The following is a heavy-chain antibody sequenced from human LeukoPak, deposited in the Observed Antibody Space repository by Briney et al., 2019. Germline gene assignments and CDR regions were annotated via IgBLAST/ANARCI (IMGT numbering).Heavy chain of an antibody. Sequence: GGSLRLSCATSGFMFNNYAMTWVRQAPGKGLEWVSGISGGGSSTHYADSVKGRFTISRDNSKNTLSLQMNSLRAEDTAVYYCAKGMDVVVVPATIGAFDIWGQGTMVTVSS. CDR2: ISGGGSST. D-gene: IGHD2-2*03. V-gene: IGHV3-23*01. CDR3: AKGMDVVVVPATIGAFDI. CDR1: GFMFNNYA. J-gene: IGHJ3*02.